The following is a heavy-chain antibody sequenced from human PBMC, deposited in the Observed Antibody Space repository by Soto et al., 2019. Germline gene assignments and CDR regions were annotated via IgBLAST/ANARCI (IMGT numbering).Heavy chain of an antibody. J-gene: IGHJ6*02. V-gene: IGHV4-59*01. CDR3: ARDPTASYYYYGMDV. Sequence: PSETLSLTCTVSGGSISSYYWSWIRQPPGKGLEWIGYIYYSGSTNYNPSPKSRVTISVDTSKNQFSLKLSSVTAADTAVYYCARDPTASYYYYGMDVWGQGTTVTVSS. CDR2: IYYSGST. CDR1: GGSISSYY. D-gene: IGHD4-17*01.